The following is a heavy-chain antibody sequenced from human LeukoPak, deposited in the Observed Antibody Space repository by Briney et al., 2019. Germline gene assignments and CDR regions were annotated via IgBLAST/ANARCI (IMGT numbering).Heavy chain of an antibody. D-gene: IGHD1/OR15-1a*01. CDR1: GGSISSYY. CDR2: IYYSGST. CDR3: ARVITGTIDP. V-gene: IGHV4-59*01. J-gene: IGHJ5*02. Sequence: PSETLSLTCTVSGGSISSYYWSWIRQPPGKGLEWIGYIYYSGSTNYNPSLKSRVTISVDTPKNQFSLKLSSVTAADTAVYYCARVITGTIDPWGQGTLVTVSS.